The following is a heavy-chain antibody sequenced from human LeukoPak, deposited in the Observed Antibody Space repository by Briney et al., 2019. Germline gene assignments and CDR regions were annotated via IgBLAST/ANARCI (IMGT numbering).Heavy chain of an antibody. J-gene: IGHJ4*02. CDR1: GFIFSRYW. Sequence: GGSLRLSCAASGFIFSRYWMSWVRQAPGKGLEWVALIKEDVSEKYYADSVKGRFTISRDNSKNSLFLQMNSLRAEDTAVYYCATDSPTDMGGQGTLVTVSS. CDR2: IKEDVSEK. V-gene: IGHV3-7*01. CDR3: ATDSPTDM.